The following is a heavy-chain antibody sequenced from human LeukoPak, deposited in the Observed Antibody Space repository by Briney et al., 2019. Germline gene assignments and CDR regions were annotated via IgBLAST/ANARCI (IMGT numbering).Heavy chain of an antibody. V-gene: IGHV1-2*02. CDR1: GYTFTGYY. CDR3: ARGFGVPAAMSLFDY. D-gene: IGHD2-2*01. Sequence: ASVKVSCKASGYTFTGYYMHWVRQAPGQGLEWMGWINPNSGGTNYAQKFQGRVTMTRDTSISTAYMELSRLRSDDTAVYCCARGFGVPAAMSLFDYWGQGTLVTVSS. CDR2: INPNSGGT. J-gene: IGHJ4*02.